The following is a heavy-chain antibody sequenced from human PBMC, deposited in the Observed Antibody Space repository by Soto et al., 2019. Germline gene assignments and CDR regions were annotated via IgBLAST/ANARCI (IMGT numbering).Heavy chain of an antibody. CDR2: IYPGDSDT. J-gene: IGHJ2*01. CDR3: ARRSYFDL. V-gene: IGHV5-51*01. Sequence: GESLKISCKGSEYDFTSYWIAWVRQMPGKGMGWMGIIYPGDSDTRYSPSFQGQVTISADKSISTAYLQWSSLKASDTAMYYCARRSYFDLWGRGTLVTVSS. CDR1: EYDFTSYW.